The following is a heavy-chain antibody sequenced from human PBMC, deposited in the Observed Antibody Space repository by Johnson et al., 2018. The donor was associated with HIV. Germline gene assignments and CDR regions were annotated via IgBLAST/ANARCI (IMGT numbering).Heavy chain of an antibody. CDR3: ARDDDYSKVRAFDI. V-gene: IGHV3-7*01. J-gene: IGHJ3*02. Sequence: VQLVESGGGLVQPGGSLRLSCAASGFTFSSYWMSWVRQAPGKGLEWVANIKQDGSEKYYVGSVTGRFTISRDNAKSSLYVQMNSLRAEDTAVYYCARDDDYSKVRAFDIWGQGTMVTVSS. CDR1: GFTFSSYW. D-gene: IGHD4-11*01. CDR2: IKQDGSEK.